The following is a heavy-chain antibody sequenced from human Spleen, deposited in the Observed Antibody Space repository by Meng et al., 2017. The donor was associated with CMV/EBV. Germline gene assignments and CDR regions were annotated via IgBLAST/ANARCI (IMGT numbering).Heavy chain of an antibody. V-gene: IGHV4-59*01. Sequence: GSLRLSCTISGDSISGYYWSWIRQPPGKGLEWIGYIYYTGSTNYNPSLKSRVAISIDTSKNQLSLTLTSVTAADTAVYYCARELFSSSSRYYYGMDVWGQGTPVTVSS. CDR2: IYYTGST. CDR3: ARELFSSSSRYYYGMDV. J-gene: IGHJ6*02. CDR1: GDSISGYY. D-gene: IGHD6-13*01.